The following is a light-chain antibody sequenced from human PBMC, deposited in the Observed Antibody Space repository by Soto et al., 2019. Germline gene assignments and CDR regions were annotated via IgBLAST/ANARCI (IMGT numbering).Light chain of an antibody. J-gene: IGLJ2*01. CDR1: RSDIGAYNF. Sequence: QSALTQPASVSGSPGQSITISCTGTRSDIGAYNFVSWYQQPPGEVPKLILYDVNVRPSGVSNRFSGSKSGNTASLTISGLQAEDEADYYCTSWTTSTTMIFGGGTKLTVL. CDR2: DVN. CDR3: TSWTTSTTMI. V-gene: IGLV2-14*03.